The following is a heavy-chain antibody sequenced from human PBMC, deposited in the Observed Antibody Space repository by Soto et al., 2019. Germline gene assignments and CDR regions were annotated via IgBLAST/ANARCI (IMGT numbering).Heavy chain of an antibody. CDR3: VRRPIMSTVTREDY. CDR2: IYYSGST. V-gene: IGHV4-31*03. J-gene: IGHJ4*02. CDR1: GGSISSGGYY. Sequence: QVQLQESGPGLVKPSQTLSLTCTVSGGSISSGGYYWSWIRQHPGKGLEWIGYIYYSGSTYYNPSLKRRVTISVYTSKNQFSLKLSSVTAADTAVYYCVRRPIMSTVTREDYWGQGTLVTVSS. D-gene: IGHD4-17*01.